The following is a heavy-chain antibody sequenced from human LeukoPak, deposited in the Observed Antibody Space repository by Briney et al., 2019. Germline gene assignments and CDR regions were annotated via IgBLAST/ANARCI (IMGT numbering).Heavy chain of an antibody. CDR1: GFTFSSYE. J-gene: IGHJ4*02. D-gene: IGHD6-13*01. Sequence: PGGSLRLSCAASGFTFSSYEMNWVRQAPGKGLEWVSYISSSGSTIYYADSVKGRFTISRDNSKNTLYLQMGSLRAEDMAVYYCARALAAAGISPPGYWGQGTLVTVSS. CDR3: ARALAAAGISPPGY. V-gene: IGHV3-48*03. CDR2: ISSSGSTI.